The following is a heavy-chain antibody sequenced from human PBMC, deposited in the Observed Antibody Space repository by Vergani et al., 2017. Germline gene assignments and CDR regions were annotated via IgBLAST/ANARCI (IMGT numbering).Heavy chain of an antibody. Sequence: QVQLVQSGAEVKKPGASVKVSCKASGYTFSTYGISWVRQAPGQGLEWMGWISAYNGNTKYAQRLQGRVTVTTDTATSTVYMQLGSLRSDDTAVYYCAREGVDNYDNSLARWGQGTLVSVS. J-gene: IGHJ4*02. CDR2: ISAYNGNT. CDR1: GYTFSTYG. D-gene: IGHD3-16*01. CDR3: AREGVDNYDNSLAR. V-gene: IGHV1-18*01.